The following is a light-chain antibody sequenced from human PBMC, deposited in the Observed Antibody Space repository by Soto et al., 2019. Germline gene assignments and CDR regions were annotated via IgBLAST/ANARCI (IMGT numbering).Light chain of an antibody. CDR3: ETWDSNTRV. Sequence: QPVLTQSSSASASLGSSVKLTCTLSSGHSNYIIAWYQQQPGKAPRYLMKLEAGGRYNKGSGVPERFSGSSSGADRYLTISNLQFEDEGDYYCETWDSNTRVFVGGTKVTVL. CDR1: SGHSNYI. J-gene: IGLJ3*02. CDR2: LEAGGRY. V-gene: IGLV4-60*02.